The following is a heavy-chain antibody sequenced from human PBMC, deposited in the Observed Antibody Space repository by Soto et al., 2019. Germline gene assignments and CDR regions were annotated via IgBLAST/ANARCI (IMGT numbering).Heavy chain of an antibody. Sequence: SETLCLTCTVSGGSISSYYWSWIRQPPGKGLEWIGYIYYSGSTNYNPSLKSRVTISVDTSKNQFSLKLSSVTAVDTAVYYCARAPRGNYGYPSYFDYWGQGTLVTVS. V-gene: IGHV4-59*01. CDR3: ARAPRGNYGYPSYFDY. J-gene: IGHJ4*02. CDR1: GGSISSYY. CDR2: IYYSGST. D-gene: IGHD3-10*01.